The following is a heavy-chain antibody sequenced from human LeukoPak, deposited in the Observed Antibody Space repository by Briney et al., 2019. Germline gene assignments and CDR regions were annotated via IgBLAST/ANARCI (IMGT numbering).Heavy chain of an antibody. CDR1: GFTFSSYG. V-gene: IGHV3-30*03. D-gene: IGHD3-10*01. CDR3: AREDYYGSGSYPVD. J-gene: IGHJ4*02. CDR2: VSHDGNNQ. Sequence: GGSLRLSCAASGFTFSSYGMHWARQAPGKGLEWITVVSHDGNNQFYADSVKSRFTISRDNSKNMVYLQMNSLRVEDTAVYYCAREDYYGSGSYPVDWGQGTLVTVSS.